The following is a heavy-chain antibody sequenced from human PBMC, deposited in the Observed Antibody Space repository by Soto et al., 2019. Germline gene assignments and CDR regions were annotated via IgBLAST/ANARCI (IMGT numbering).Heavy chain of an antibody. CDR3: ARDTLNEEAAAGNGPPPYYYYYGMDV. V-gene: IGHV4-39*02. Sequence: SETLSLTCTVSGGSISSSSYYWGWIRQPPGKGLEWIGSIYYSGSTYYNPSLKSRVTISVDTSKNQFSLKLSSVTAADTAVYYCARDTLNEEAAAGNGPPPYYYYYGMDVWGQGTTVTVSS. CDR2: IYYSGST. J-gene: IGHJ6*02. CDR1: GGSISSSSYY. D-gene: IGHD6-13*01.